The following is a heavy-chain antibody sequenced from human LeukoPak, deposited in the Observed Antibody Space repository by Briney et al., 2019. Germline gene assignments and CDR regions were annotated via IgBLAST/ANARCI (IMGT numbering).Heavy chain of an antibody. J-gene: IGHJ4*02. CDR3: AREGAVVVVAAVVDY. V-gene: IGHV1-18*01. D-gene: IGHD2-15*01. CDR2: ISAYNGNT. Sequence: ASVKVSCKASGYTFTSYGISWVRQAPGQGLEWMGWISAYNGNTNYAQKFQGRVTVTRDTSTSTVYMELSSLRSEDTAVYYCAREGAVVVVAAVVDYWGQGTLVTVSS. CDR1: GYTFTSYG.